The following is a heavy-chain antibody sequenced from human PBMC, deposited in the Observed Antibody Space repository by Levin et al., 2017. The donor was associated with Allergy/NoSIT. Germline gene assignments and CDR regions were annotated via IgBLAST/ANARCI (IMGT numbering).Heavy chain of an antibody. CDR2: IYHTGST. V-gene: IGHV4-4*02. Sequence: SETLSLTCAVSGGSISSSNWWTWVRQPPGKGLEWIGEIYHTGSTNHNPSLKSRVTISVDKSKNQFSLKMTSVTAADSAVYYCARGPDSSGWYPFEYWGQGTLVTVSS. J-gene: IGHJ4*02. CDR1: GGSISSSNW. CDR3: ARGPDSSGWYPFEY. D-gene: IGHD6-19*01.